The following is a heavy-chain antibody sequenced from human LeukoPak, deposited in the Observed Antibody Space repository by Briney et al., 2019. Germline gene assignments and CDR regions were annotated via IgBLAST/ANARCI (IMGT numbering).Heavy chain of an antibody. CDR3: ARAGGGGGYDYWFDP. J-gene: IGHJ5*02. D-gene: IGHD5-12*01. V-gene: IGHV3-13*01. CDR2: FDAAGDT. CDR1: GFIFSNCD. Sequence: GGSLRLSCAASGFIFSNCDMYWVRQAPGKSLEWVSIFDAAGDTYSPGSVKGRFTISRENAKNSLYLQMNSLRAGDTAVYYCARAGGGGGYDYWFDPWGQGTLVTVSS.